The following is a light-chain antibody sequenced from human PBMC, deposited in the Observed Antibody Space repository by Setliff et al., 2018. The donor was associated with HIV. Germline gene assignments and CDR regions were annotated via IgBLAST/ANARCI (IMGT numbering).Light chain of an antibody. J-gene: IGLJ1*01. CDR1: SSDVGNYNL. Sequence: QSVLTQPASVSGSPGQSITISCTGTSSDVGNYNLVPWYQQHPGTAPKLIIFEVRNRPSGVSSRFSGSKSGNMASLTISGLQGDDEADYYCCSYAGSGTNVFGTGTKVTVL. CDR3: CSYAGSGTNV. V-gene: IGLV2-23*02. CDR2: EVR.